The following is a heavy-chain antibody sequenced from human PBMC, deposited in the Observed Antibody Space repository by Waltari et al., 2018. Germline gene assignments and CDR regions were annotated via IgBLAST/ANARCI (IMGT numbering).Heavy chain of an antibody. CDR3: AKARDSSGWYGSFDY. CDR2: IYSGGST. V-gene: IGHV3-23*03. CDR1: GFTFRSYA. D-gene: IGHD6-19*01. J-gene: IGHJ4*02. Sequence: EVQLLESGGGLVQPGGSLRLSCAASGFTFRSYAMSWVRQAPGKGLEWVSGIYSGGSTYYADSVKGRCTISRDNAKNSLYLQMNSLRAEDTAVYYCAKARDSSGWYGSFDYWGQGTLVTVSS.